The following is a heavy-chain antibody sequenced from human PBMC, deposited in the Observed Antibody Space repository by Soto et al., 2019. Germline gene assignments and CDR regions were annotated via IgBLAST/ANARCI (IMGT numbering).Heavy chain of an antibody. CDR3: AVEDYGSGSRDY. CDR1: GGSISSGGYY. D-gene: IGHD3-10*01. V-gene: IGHV4-31*03. CDR2: IYYSGST. J-gene: IGHJ4*02. Sequence: QVQLQESGPGLVKPSQTLSLTCTVSGGSISSGGYYWSWIRQHPGKGLEWIGYIYYSGSTYYNPSLMSRVTISVDTSMNQFSLKLSSVTAADTAVYYCAVEDYGSGSRDYWGQGTLVTVSS.